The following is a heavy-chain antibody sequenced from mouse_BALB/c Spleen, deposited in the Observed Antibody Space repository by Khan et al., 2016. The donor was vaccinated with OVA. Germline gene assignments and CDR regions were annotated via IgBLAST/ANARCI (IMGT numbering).Heavy chain of an antibody. J-gene: IGHJ3*01. CDR1: GFNIRDTY. V-gene: IGHV14-3*02. CDR2: VDPANVKT. D-gene: IGHD1-1*01. CDR3: GGTTRGWLAY. Sequence: VQLKESGAELVKPGASVSLPCTASGFNIRDTYIHWVNQRPEQGLEWIGWVDPANVKTKYDPKFQGKATITADTSSNTVYLQLTSLTSEDTAIYYCGGTTRGWLAYWGQGTLVTVSA.